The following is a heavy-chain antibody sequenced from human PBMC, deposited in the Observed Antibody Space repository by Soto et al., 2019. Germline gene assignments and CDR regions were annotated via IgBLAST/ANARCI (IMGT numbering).Heavy chain of an antibody. J-gene: IGHJ4*02. CDR1: GGSFSCYY. CDR2: INHSGST. D-gene: IGHD3-22*01. V-gene: IGHV4-34*01. Sequence: KPSETLSLTCAVYGGSFSCYYWSWIRQPPGKGLEWIGEINHSGSTNYNPSLKSRVTISVDTSKNQFSLELSSVTAADTAVYYCARGGYYYDSSGRYYQTPYFDYWGQGTLVTVSS. CDR3: ARGGYYYDSSGRYYQTPYFDY.